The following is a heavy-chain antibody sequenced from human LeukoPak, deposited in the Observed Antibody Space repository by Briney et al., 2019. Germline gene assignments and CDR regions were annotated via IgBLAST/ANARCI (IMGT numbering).Heavy chain of an antibody. V-gene: IGHV3-7*01. CDR2: IKQDGSEK. CDR1: GFTFSSYW. Sequence: PGGPLRLPCAPSGFTFSSYWMSWARQAPGKGLEWVANIKQDGSEKYYVASVKGRFTISRDNAKNSLYLQMNSLRAEDTAVYYCARDQGDYWGQGTLVTVSS. J-gene: IGHJ4*02. CDR3: ARDQGDY.